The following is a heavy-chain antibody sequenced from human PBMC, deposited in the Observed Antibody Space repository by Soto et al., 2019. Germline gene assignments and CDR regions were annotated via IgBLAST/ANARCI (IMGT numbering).Heavy chain of an antibody. V-gene: IGHV1-2*02. CDR1: GYTFTGYY. CDR3: AREYSGSYNAFDI. Sequence: ASVKVSCKASGYTFTGYYMHWVRQAPGQGLEWMGWINPNSGGTNYAQKFQGRVTMTRDTSISTAYMELSRLRSDDTAVYYCAREYSGSYNAFDIWGQGTMVTV. J-gene: IGHJ3*02. CDR2: INPNSGGT. D-gene: IGHD1-26*01.